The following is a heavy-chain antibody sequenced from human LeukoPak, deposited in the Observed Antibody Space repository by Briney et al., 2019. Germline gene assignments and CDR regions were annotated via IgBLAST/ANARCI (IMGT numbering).Heavy chain of an antibody. D-gene: IGHD6-13*01. Sequence: SVKVSCKASGGTFSSTGISWVRQAPGQGLEWMGGIIPIFSTAKYAQKFQGRVTISTDESTSTVYMELGSLRSEDTAVYYCARAGIAASQRWFDPWGQGTLVTVSS. CDR2: IIPIFSTA. CDR1: GGTFSSTG. J-gene: IGHJ5*02. CDR3: ARAGIAASQRWFDP. V-gene: IGHV1-69*05.